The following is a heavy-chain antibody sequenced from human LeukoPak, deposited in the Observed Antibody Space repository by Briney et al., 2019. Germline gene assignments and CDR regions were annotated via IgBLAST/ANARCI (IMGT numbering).Heavy chain of an antibody. CDR2: ISDSGDST. J-gene: IGHJ5*02. V-gene: IGHV3-23*01. CDR1: GFTVSSNY. Sequence: GGSLRLSCAASGFTVSSNYMSWVRQAPGKGLEWVSAISDSGDSTYYADSVKGRFTVSRDNSKNTLYLQMNSLRAEDTAVYYCAKTAASLLWFGVHWFDPWGQGILVTVSS. D-gene: IGHD3-10*01. CDR3: AKTAASLLWFGVHWFDP.